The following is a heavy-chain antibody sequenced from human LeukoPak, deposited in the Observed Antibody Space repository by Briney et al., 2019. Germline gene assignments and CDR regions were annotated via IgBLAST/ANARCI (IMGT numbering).Heavy chain of an antibody. V-gene: IGHV3-48*01. CDR3: AKCLRSHCSGGGCGDA. CDR1: GFTFSSYS. J-gene: IGHJ5*02. Sequence: GGSLRLSCAASGFTFSSYSMNWVRQAPGKGLEWVSYISSSSSTIYYADSVKGRFTISRDNSKNTLYLQMNSLRAEDTAVYYCAKCLRSHCSGGGCGDAWGKETLVPVSS. CDR2: ISSSSSTI. D-gene: IGHD2-15*01.